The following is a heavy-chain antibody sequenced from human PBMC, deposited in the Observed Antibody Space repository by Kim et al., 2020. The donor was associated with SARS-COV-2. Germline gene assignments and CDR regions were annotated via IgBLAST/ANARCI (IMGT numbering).Heavy chain of an antibody. CDR3: ARFRIVGATSDAFDI. V-gene: IGHV2-70*11. J-gene: IGHJ3*02. CDR1: GFSLSTSGMC. D-gene: IGHD1-26*01. Sequence: SGPTLVNPTQTLTLTCTFSGFSLSTSGMCVSWIRQPPGKALEWLARIDWDDDKYYSTSLKTRLTISKDTSKNQVVLTMTNMDPVDTATYYCARFRIVGATSDAFDIWGQGTMVTVSS. CDR2: IDWDDDK.